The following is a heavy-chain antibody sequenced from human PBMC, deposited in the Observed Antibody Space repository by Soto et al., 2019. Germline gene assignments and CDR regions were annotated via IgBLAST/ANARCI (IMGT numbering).Heavy chain of an antibody. CDR1: GYKFSTNW. CDR3: ARHNHGFDY. V-gene: IGHV5-51*01. CDR2: IFCGDSDT. J-gene: IGHJ4*02. Sequence: GASLKISCKDSGYKFSTNWIAWVRQMPGKGLEWVGVIFCGDSDTRYSPSFQGQVTLSVDKSINTVYLQWSSLKASDTAMYYCARHNHGFDYWGQGTLVTVSS.